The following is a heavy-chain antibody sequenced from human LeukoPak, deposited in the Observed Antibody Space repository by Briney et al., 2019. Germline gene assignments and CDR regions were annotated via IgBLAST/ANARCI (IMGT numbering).Heavy chain of an antibody. CDR2: ISGSSGST. CDR3: AKDQLQMLGDAFDI. Sequence: PGGPLRLFCAASGFTFSSYAMRWVPQATGKGLEWVSAISGSSGSTYSADSVKARFTISRDNSKNTLYLQMNSLRAEDTAVYYCAKDQLQMLGDAFDIWGQGTMVTVSS. D-gene: IGHD3-10*02. CDR1: GFTFSSYA. V-gene: IGHV3-23*01. J-gene: IGHJ3*02.